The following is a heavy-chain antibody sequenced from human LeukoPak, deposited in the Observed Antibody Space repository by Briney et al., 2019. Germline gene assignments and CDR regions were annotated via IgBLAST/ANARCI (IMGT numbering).Heavy chain of an antibody. CDR2: IKQDGSEK. V-gene: IGHV3-7*01. CDR1: GFTFSSYW. CDR3: ARVRCSGGSCYSGAFDI. Sequence: GGSLRLSCAASGFTFSSYWMSWVRQAPGKGLEWVANIKQDGSEKYYVDSVKGRFTISRDNAKNSLYLQMNSLRAEDTAVYYCARVRCSGGSCYSGAFDIWGQGTMVTVSS. D-gene: IGHD2-15*01. J-gene: IGHJ3*02.